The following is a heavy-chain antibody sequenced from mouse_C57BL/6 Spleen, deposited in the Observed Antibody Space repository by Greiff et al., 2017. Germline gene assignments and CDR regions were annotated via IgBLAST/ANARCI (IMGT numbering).Heavy chain of an antibody. CDR2: IHPNSGST. V-gene: IGHV1-64*01. CDR3: ARLFDGYYAYAMEY. D-gene: IGHD2-3*01. CDR1: GYTFTSYW. J-gene: IGHJ4*01. Sequence: QVQLQQPGAELVKPGASVKLSCKASGYTFTSYWMHWVKQRPGQGLEWIGMIHPNSGSTNYNEKFKSKATLTVDKSSSTAYMQLSSLTSEDSAVYYCARLFDGYYAYAMEYWGQGTSVTVSS.